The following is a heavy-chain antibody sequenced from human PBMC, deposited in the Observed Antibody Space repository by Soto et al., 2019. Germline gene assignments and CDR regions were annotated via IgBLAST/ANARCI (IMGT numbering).Heavy chain of an antibody. V-gene: IGHV3-23*01. CDR3: AKADGEQWLIPHLDN. D-gene: IGHD6-19*01. CDR2: ISCCGGST. J-gene: IGHJ1*01. CDR1: GFNFKKFA. Sequence: GGSLRLSCEASGFNFKKFAMGWVRQAPGEGLEWVSGISCCGGSTFYADSVKGRFSLARDDSKNTLSLQLNSLRVEDKAHYYCAKADGEQWLIPHLDNWGQGTQVTVSS.